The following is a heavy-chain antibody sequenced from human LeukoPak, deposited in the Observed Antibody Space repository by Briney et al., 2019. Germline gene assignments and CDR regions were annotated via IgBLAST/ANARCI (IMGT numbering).Heavy chain of an antibody. J-gene: IGHJ4*02. CDR1: GNYW. Sequence: GGSLRVSCAASGNYWMHWVRQVPGKGLVWVSHINSDGSWTSYADSVKGRFTISKDNAKNTVYLQMNSLRAEDTAVYYCVSFYETYWGRGTLVTVSS. CDR3: VSFYETY. CDR2: INSDGSWT. D-gene: IGHD2/OR15-2a*01. V-gene: IGHV3-74*01.